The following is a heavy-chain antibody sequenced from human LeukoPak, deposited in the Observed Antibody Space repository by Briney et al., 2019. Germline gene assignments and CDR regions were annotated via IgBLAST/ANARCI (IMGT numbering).Heavy chain of an antibody. CDR3: AKRPATPHYYYMDV. V-gene: IGHV3-21*04. D-gene: IGHD2-2*01. CDR1: GFTFSSYS. CDR2: ISGDSRYI. Sequence: GGSLRLSCAASGFTFSSYSMNWVRQAPGKGLEWVSAISGDSRYIYYADSVRGRFTISRDNSKNTLFLQMNSLRAEDTAVYYCAKRPATPHYYYMDVWGKGTTVTVSS. J-gene: IGHJ6*03.